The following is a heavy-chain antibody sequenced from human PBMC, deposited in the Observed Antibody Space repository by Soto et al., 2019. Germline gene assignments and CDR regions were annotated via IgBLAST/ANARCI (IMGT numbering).Heavy chain of an antibody. J-gene: IGHJ3*02. CDR3: ARSTFHMTTARSYAFDI. Sequence: SVKVSCKASGGTFSSYAISWVRQAPGQGLEWMGGIIPIFGTANYAQKFQGRVTITADASTSTAYMELRSLRSEDTAVYYCARSTFHMTTARSYAFDIWGQGTMVTVSS. V-gene: IGHV1-69*13. CDR2: IIPIFGTA. CDR1: GGTFSSYA.